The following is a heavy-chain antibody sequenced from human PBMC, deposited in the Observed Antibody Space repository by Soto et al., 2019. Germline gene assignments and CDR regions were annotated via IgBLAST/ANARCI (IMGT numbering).Heavy chain of an antibody. CDR1: GFTFHHYT. CDR2: ISWDGGNT. CDR3: AKEGRGGSEANYYYYGMDV. D-gene: IGHD3-10*01. Sequence: EVQLVESGGVVVQPGGSLRLSCAASGFTFHHYTMHWVRQGPGKGLEWVSLISWDGGNTYYADSVKGRFTISRDNSKNSLYLQMNSLRTEDTALYYCAKEGRGGSEANYYYYGMDVWGHGTTVTVSS. J-gene: IGHJ6*02. V-gene: IGHV3-43*01.